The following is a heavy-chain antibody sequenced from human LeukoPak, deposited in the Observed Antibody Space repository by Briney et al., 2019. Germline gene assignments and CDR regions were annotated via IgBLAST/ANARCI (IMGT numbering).Heavy chain of an antibody. CDR3: ARPRTGYKGYYFDY. J-gene: IGHJ4*02. D-gene: IGHD5-24*01. Sequence: ETGPTLVRPTQTLTLTCTFSGFSLSTSGVGVGWIRQPPGKALEWLALIYWDDDKRYSPSLKNRFTITKDTSKNQVVLTMTNMDPVDTATYYCARPRTGYKGYYFDYWGQGTLVTVSS. CDR1: GFSLSTSGVG. CDR2: IYWDDDK. V-gene: IGHV2-5*02.